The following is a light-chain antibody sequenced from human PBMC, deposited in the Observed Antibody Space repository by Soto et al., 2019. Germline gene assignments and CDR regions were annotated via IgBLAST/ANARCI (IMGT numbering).Light chain of an antibody. Sequence: PSTLYGSVGGRVTISCRASQIISSHLAWYQLKPGKAPKLLIYGTSNRATGIPDRFSGSGSGTDFTLTISRLEPEDFAVYYCQQYGSSPFTFGPGTKVD. J-gene: IGKJ3*01. CDR1: QIISSH. CDR2: GTS. V-gene: IGKV3-20*01. CDR3: QQYGSSPFT.